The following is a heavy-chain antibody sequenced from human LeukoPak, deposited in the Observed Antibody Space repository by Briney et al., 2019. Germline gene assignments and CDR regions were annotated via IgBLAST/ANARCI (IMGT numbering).Heavy chain of an antibody. Sequence: SETLSLTCAVYGGSFSGYYWSWIRQPPGKGLEWIGEINHSGSTNYNPSFKSRVTISVDTSKNQFSLKLSSVTAADTAVYYCASMVRGVINDAYFDYWGQGTLVTVSS. CDR3: ASMVRGVINDAYFDY. V-gene: IGHV4-34*01. CDR1: GGSFSGYY. CDR2: INHSGST. D-gene: IGHD3-10*01. J-gene: IGHJ4*02.